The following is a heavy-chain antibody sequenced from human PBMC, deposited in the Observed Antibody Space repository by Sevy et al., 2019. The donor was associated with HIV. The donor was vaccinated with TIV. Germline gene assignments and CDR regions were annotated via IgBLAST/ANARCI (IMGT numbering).Heavy chain of an antibody. D-gene: IGHD1-26*01. J-gene: IGHJ4*02. CDR3: TTGRNGATFGY. CDR1: GLTFNIYP. V-gene: IGHV3-30*04. Sequence: GGPLRLSCVASGLTFNIYPLNWVRQAPGKGLEWVAVVSFDASFKYYADFVKGRFTISRDNSKETGFLQMDSLRDEDTGKYYCTTGRNGATFGYWGQGAQVTVSS. CDR2: VSFDASFK.